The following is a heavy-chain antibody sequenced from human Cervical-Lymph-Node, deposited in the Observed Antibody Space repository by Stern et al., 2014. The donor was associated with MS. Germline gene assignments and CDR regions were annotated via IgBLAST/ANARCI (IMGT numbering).Heavy chain of an antibody. CDR1: GYTFTSYD. Sequence: QDQLVQSGAEVKKPGASVKVSCKASGYTFTSYDINWVRQATGQGLEWMGWMNPNSGNTGYAQKFQGRVTMTRNTSISTAYMELSSLRSEDTAVYYCARDCKLRRFWSRGWFDPWGQGTLVTVSS. D-gene: IGHD2/OR15-2a*01. CDR3: ARDCKLRRFWSRGWFDP. CDR2: MNPNSGNT. V-gene: IGHV1-8*01. J-gene: IGHJ5*02.